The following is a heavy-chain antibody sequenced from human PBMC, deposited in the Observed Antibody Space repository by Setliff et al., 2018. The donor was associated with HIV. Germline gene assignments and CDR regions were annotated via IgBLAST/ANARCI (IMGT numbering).Heavy chain of an antibody. CDR2: IYYGGAT. D-gene: IGHD3-22*01. J-gene: IGHJ4*02. CDR3: ARHGRVKTFYSDTSALWGYFDY. CDR1: SGSISTYY. Sequence: PSETLSLTCSVSSGSISTYYWSWIRQSPGKRLEWIGYIYYGGATNYNPSLKSRVTISVDTSKNQFSLKLRSVTAADTALYYCARHGRVKTFYSDTSALWGYFDYWGQGTLVTV. V-gene: IGHV4-59*01.